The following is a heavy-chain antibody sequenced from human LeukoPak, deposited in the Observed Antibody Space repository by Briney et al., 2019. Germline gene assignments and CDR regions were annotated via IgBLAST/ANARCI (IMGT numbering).Heavy chain of an antibody. Sequence: ASVKVSCKASGYTFTGYYMHWVRQAPGQGLEWMGMINPSGDSTIYARKFQGRVTMTGDMSTSTVYMEMNSLRSEDTAVYFCARVISTSRRHDAFDIWGQGTMVTVSS. CDR3: ARVISTSRRHDAFDI. V-gene: IGHV1-46*01. D-gene: IGHD6-6*01. CDR1: GYTFTGYY. J-gene: IGHJ3*02. CDR2: INPSGDST.